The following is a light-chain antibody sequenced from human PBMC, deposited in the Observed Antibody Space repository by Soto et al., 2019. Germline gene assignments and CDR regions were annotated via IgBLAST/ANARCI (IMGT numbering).Light chain of an antibody. V-gene: IGKV1-13*02. Sequence: AIHLTQSPSSLSASVGDSVTITCRASQGISSALAWYQQTPGRAPKLLIYDESTLASGVPSRFSGSRSGTQFTLTVSSLQPEDFATYYCQQFKTYPITFGAGTKVEIK. CDR3: QQFKTYPIT. CDR2: DES. CDR1: QGISSA. J-gene: IGKJ4*01.